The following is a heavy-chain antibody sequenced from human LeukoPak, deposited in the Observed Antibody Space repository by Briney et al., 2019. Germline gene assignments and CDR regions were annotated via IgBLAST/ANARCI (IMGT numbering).Heavy chain of an antibody. CDR3: ARGGELLAGGIDY. V-gene: IGHV4-34*01. D-gene: IGHD1-26*01. Sequence: SETLSLTCAVYGGSFSGYYWSWIRQPPGKGPEWIGEINHSGSTNYNPSLKSRVTISVDTSKNQFSLKLSSVTAADTAVYYCARGGELLAGGIDYWGQGTLVTVSS. CDR2: INHSGST. CDR1: GGSFSGYY. J-gene: IGHJ4*02.